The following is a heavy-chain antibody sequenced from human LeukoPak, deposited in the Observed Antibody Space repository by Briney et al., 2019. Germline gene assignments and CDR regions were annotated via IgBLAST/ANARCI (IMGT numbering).Heavy chain of an antibody. Sequence: RASVKVSCKASGGTFSSYAISWVRQAPGQGLEWMGRIIPILGIANYAQKFQGRVTMTRDTSTSTVYMELSSLRSEDTAVYYCARTHSGSYPPQYYFDYWGQGTLVTVSS. CDR2: IIPILGIA. J-gene: IGHJ4*02. D-gene: IGHD1-26*01. CDR1: GGTFSSYA. CDR3: ARTHSGSYPPQYYFDY. V-gene: IGHV1-69*04.